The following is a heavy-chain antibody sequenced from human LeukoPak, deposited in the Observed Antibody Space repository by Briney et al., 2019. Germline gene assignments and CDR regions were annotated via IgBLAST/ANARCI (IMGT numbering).Heavy chain of an antibody. CDR2: ISSSSSYI. J-gene: IGHJ3*02. V-gene: IGHV3-21*01. CDR1: GFTFSSYS. D-gene: IGHD6-6*01. Sequence: PGGSLRLSCAASGFTFSSYSMNWVRQAPGKGLEWVSSISSSSSYIYYADSVKGRFTISRDNAKNSLYLQMNSLRAEDTAVYYCARYVGGIAARRVAFDIWGQGTMVTVSS. CDR3: ARYVGGIAARRVAFDI.